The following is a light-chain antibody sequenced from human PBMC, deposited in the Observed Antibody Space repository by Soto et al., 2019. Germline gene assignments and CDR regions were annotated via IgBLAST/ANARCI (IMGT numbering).Light chain of an antibody. J-gene: IGKJ1*01. CDR3: QQYNNWPRT. CDR1: QSVSSD. Sequence: EMVRTQSPSTLSVSPGERATLSSRSSQSVSSDLAWYHQNPGQAPRLLIYSAYTRATGIPARFSGSGSGTEFTLTINSLQSEDFAVYYCQQYNNWPRTFGQGTKVDNK. CDR2: SAY. V-gene: IGKV3-15*01.